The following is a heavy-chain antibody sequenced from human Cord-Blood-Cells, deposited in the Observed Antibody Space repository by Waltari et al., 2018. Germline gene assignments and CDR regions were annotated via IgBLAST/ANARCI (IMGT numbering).Heavy chain of an antibody. D-gene: IGHD6-6*01. J-gene: IGHJ3*02. V-gene: IGHV3-30*18. CDR1: GFTFSSYG. CDR3: AKDLESAARGAFDI. Sequence: QVQLVESGGGVVQPGRSLRLSCAASGFTFSSYGRHWVRQAPGKGLEWVAVISYDGSNKYYADSVKGRFTISRDNSKNTLYLQMNSLRAEDTAVYYCAKDLESAARGAFDIWGQGTMVTVSS. CDR2: ISYDGSNK.